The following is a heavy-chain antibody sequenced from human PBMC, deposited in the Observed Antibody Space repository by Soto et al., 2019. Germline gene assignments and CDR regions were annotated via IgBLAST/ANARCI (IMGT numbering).Heavy chain of an antibody. CDR3: TRAYSSSFAD. J-gene: IGHJ4*02. V-gene: IGHV3-21*01. CDR2: ISDGSTYI. CDR1: GFTFSRSN. D-gene: IGHD2-2*01. Sequence: GSLRLSCVASGFTFSRSNMKWVRQAPGKGLEWVSSISDGSTYIYYADSVKGRFTVSRDNAKNSLYLQMGSLRVEDTAVYYCTRAYSSSFADWGQGTLVTVSS.